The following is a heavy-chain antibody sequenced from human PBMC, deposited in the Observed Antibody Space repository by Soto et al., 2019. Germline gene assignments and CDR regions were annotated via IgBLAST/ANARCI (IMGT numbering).Heavy chain of an antibody. Sequence: SETLSLTXSVSNYSINNNYYWGWVRQPPGKGLEWVGSIFHTGTTFSNPSLRSRITISIDTSKNQFSLRLRSVTAADTAIYYCARGYYDYWSGYSAPYFDLWGQGTLVTVSS. CDR3: ARGYYDYWSGYSAPYFDL. D-gene: IGHD3-3*01. CDR1: NYSINNNYY. V-gene: IGHV4-38-2*02. CDR2: IFHTGTT. J-gene: IGHJ4*02.